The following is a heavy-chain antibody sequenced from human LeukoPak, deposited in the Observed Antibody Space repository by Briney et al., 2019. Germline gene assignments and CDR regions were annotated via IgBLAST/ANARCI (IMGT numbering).Heavy chain of an antibody. CDR2: IYTSGST. J-gene: IGHJ3*02. Sequence: PSETLSLTCTVSGGSISSGSYYWSWIRQPAGKGLEWIGRIYTSGSTNYNPSLKSRVTISVDTSKNQFSPKLSSVTAADTAVYYCARQADIFDAFDIWGQGTMVTVSS. D-gene: IGHD3-9*01. V-gene: IGHV4-61*02. CDR3: ARQADIFDAFDI. CDR1: GGSISSGSYY.